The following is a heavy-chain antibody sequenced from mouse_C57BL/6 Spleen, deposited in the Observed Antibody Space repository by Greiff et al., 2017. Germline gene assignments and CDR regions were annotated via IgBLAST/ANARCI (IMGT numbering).Heavy chain of an antibody. J-gene: IGHJ2*01. CDR2: IDPSDSYT. D-gene: IGHD3-2*02. Sequence: VQLQQSGAELVRPGTSVKLSCKASGYTFTSYWMHWVKQRPRQGLEWIGVIDPSDSYTNYNQKFKGKATVTVDTSSSTAYMQLSSLTSEDSAVYYCARPDSSGYVAYYFDYWGQGTTLTVSS. CDR1: GYTFTSYW. V-gene: IGHV1-59*01. CDR3: ARPDSSGYVAYYFDY.